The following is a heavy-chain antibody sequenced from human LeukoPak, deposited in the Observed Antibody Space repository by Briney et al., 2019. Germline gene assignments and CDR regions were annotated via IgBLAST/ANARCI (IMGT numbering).Heavy chain of an antibody. J-gene: IGHJ3*02. D-gene: IGHD3-3*01. V-gene: IGHV4-30-2*01. CDR2: IYHSGST. CDR1: GVSISSGGYS. CDR3: ARGSNYDFWSGPAAFDI. Sequence: PSQTLSLTCAVSGVSISSGGYSWSWIRQPPGKGLEWIGYIYHSGSTYYNPSLKSRVTISVDRSKNQFSLKLSSVTAADTAVYYCARGSNYDFWSGPAAFDIWGQGTMVTVSS.